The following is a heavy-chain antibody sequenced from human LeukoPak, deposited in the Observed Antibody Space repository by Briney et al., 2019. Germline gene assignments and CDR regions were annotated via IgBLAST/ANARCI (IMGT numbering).Heavy chain of an antibody. CDR1: GGFISSSNW. CDR3: ATETTDDYGAYRFDY. D-gene: IGHD4-17*01. V-gene: IGHV4-4*02. CDR2: IYHSGST. J-gene: IGHJ4*02. Sequence: SETLSLTCAVSGGFISSSNWWSWVRQPPGKGLEWIGEIYHSGSTNYNPSLKSRVTISVDKSKNQFSLKLSSVTAADTAVYYCATETTDDYGAYRFDYWGQGTLDTVSS.